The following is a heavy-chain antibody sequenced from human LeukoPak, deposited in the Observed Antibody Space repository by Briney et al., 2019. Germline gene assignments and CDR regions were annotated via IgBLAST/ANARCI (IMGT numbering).Heavy chain of an antibody. V-gene: IGHV1-2*02. Sequence: ASVKVSCKASGYTFTGYYMHWVRQAPGQGLEWMGWINPNSGGTNYAQKFQGRVTMTRDTSISTAYMELSRLRSDDTAVYYCAILNWGSNWFDPWGQGALVTVSS. J-gene: IGHJ5*02. CDR3: AILNWGSNWFDP. CDR2: INPNSGGT. D-gene: IGHD7-27*01. CDR1: GYTFTGYY.